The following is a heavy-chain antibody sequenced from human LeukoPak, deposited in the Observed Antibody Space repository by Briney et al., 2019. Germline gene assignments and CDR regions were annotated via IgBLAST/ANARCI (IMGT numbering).Heavy chain of an antibody. CDR1: GYTFTTHY. D-gene: IGHD3-22*01. Sequence: ALVKVSCKASGYTFTTHYIHWVRQAPGQGLEWMGIINPSDGGASYAQKFQGRLTMARDTSTSTLYMELSSLRSKDTAIYYCARKAPHDSSGWYFDLWGRGTLVTVSS. CDR3: ARKAPHDSSGWYFDL. CDR2: INPSDGGA. J-gene: IGHJ2*01. V-gene: IGHV1-46*01.